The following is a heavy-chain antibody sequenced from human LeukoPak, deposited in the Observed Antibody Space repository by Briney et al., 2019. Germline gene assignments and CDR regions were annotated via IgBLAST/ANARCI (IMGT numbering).Heavy chain of an antibody. Sequence: PGGSLRLSCAASGLTFSGYSMNWVRQAPGKGLEWVSSITSGGTYIYYADSVTGRFTISRDNAKNSLFLQMNSLRAEDTAVYFCARDNPLFCSGTSCFVTFDIWGQGTMVTVSS. D-gene: IGHD2-2*01. CDR2: ITSGGTYI. V-gene: IGHV3-21*01. CDR1: GLTFSGYS. CDR3: ARDNPLFCSGTSCFVTFDI. J-gene: IGHJ3*02.